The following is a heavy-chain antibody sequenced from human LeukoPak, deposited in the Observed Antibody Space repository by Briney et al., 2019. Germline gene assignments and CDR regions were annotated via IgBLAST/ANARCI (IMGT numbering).Heavy chain of an antibody. CDR2: IYHSGST. Sequence: SETLSLTCGVSGYSISSGYYWGWIRQPPGKGLEWIGSIYHSGSTYYNPSLKSRVTISVGTSKNQFSLKLSSVTAADTAVYYCARHISGYYNYYYYYYMDVWGKGTTVTVSS. V-gene: IGHV4-38-2*01. CDR1: GYSISSGYY. J-gene: IGHJ6*03. D-gene: IGHD3-22*01. CDR3: ARHISGYYNYYYYYYMDV.